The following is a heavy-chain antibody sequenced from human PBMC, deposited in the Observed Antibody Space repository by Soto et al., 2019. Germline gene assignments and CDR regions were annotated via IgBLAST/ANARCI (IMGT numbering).Heavy chain of an antibody. CDR2: LSAYNGNT. CDR1: GYTFTNYG. J-gene: IGHJ4*02. V-gene: IGHV1-18*01. D-gene: IGHD3-22*01. CDR3: ARDVGHYYDGSGYKIYFDY. Sequence: QVQLVQSGAEVKKPGASVKVSCKVSGYTFTNYGISWVRQTPGQGLEWMGWLSAYNGNTNYAQKLQGRVTMTTDTSTSTAYMELRSLRSDDTAVYSCARDVGHYYDGSGYKIYFDYWGQGTLVTISS.